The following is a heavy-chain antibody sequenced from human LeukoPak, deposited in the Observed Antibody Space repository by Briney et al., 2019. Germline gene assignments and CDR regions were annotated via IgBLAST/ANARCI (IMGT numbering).Heavy chain of an antibody. D-gene: IGHD3-22*01. CDR1: GGSFSGYY. Sequence: SETLSLTCAVYGGSFSGYYWNWIRQPPGKGLEWIGEINHSGSTNYNPSLKSRVTISVDTSKNQFSLKLSSVTAADTAVYYCASRNRRSYYYDSSGYHGSRFDYWGQGTLVTVSS. V-gene: IGHV4-34*01. CDR3: ASRNRRSYYYDSSGYHGSRFDY. CDR2: INHSGST. J-gene: IGHJ4*02.